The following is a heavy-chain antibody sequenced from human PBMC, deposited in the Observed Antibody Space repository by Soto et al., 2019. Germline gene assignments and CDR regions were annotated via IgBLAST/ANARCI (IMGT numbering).Heavy chain of an antibody. Sequence: NPSETLSLTCSVLDDSISDSRYYWGWIRQSPEKGLEWIGSISHDGHAYYNPPLKSRVTLFADTSRNQFSLKMKSVTVADTALYFCARQVYGEYLGGNWFDPWGQGAPVTVSS. J-gene: IGHJ5*02. CDR1: DDSISDSRYY. D-gene: IGHD4-17*01. CDR3: ARQVYGEYLGGNWFDP. CDR2: ISHDGHA. V-gene: IGHV4-39*01.